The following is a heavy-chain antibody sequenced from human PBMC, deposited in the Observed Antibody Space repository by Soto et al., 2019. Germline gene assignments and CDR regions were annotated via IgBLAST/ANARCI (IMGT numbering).Heavy chain of an antibody. CDR3: ARSMTTVVTLDY. CDR1: GGSISSSSYY. Sequence: QLQLQESGPGLVKPSETLSLTCTVYGGSISSSSYYWGWIRQPPGKGLEWIGSIYYSGSTYYNPALKSRVTVSVDTSKNQFYLKLSSVTAADTAVYYCARSMTTVVTLDYWGQGTLVTVSS. CDR2: IYYSGST. D-gene: IGHD4-17*01. J-gene: IGHJ4*02. V-gene: IGHV4-39*01.